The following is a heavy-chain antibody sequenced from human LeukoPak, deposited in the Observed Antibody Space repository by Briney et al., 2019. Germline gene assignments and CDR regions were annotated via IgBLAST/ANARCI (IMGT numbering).Heavy chain of an antibody. V-gene: IGHV3-64*01. CDR3: ARMYYDFWSGYYDY. CDR2: ISSNGGST. Sequence: GGSLRLSCAAPGFTFSSYAMHWVRQAPGKGLEYVSAISSNGGSTYYANSVKGRFTISRDNSKNTLYLQMGSLRAEDMAVYYCARMYYDFWSGYYDYWGQGTLVTVSS. J-gene: IGHJ4*02. D-gene: IGHD3-3*01. CDR1: GFTFSSYA.